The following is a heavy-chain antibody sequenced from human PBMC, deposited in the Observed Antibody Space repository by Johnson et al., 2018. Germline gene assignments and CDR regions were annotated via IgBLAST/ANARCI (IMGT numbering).Heavy chain of an antibody. CDR2: IYYTGST. Sequence: QVQLQESGPGLVKPSETLSLTCTVSGGSISSYYWSWIRQPPGQGLEWSGYIYYTGSTHYNPSLKSRVTISLDTSKNQFSLKLSSVTAADTAVYYCARDRGYGSGSYGAFDIWGQGTMVTVSS. D-gene: IGHD3-10*01. V-gene: IGHV4-59*01. CDR3: ARDRGYGSGSYGAFDI. J-gene: IGHJ3*02. CDR1: GGSISSYY.